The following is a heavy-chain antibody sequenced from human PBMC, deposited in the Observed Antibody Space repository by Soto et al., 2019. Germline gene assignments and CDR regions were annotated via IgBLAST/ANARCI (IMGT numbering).Heavy chain of an antibody. J-gene: IGHJ4*02. V-gene: IGHV4-39*01. CDR3: ARRKGYDSTTYYFDY. CDR2: VYYNGNM. D-gene: IGHD3-22*01. Sequence: SETLSLTCTVSGGPISSSTHYWGWIRQPPGKGLEWIGSVYYNGNMYYNPSLKSRVTMSVDTSKNQFSLDLRSVTAADTAVYYCARRKGYDSTTYYFDYWGQGKLVTVSS. CDR1: GGPISSSTHY.